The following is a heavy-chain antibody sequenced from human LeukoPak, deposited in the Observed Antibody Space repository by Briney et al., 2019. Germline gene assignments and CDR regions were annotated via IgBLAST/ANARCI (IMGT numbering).Heavy chain of an antibody. D-gene: IGHD2-2*01. J-gene: IGHJ6*03. CDR2: IIPIFGTA. CDR1: GGTFSSYA. V-gene: IGHV1-69*05. CDR3: ARGGQLLHYYYYYMDV. Sequence: SVKVSCKASGGTFSSYAISWVRQAPGQGLEWMGRIIPIFGTANYAQKFQGRVTITTDESTSTAYMELSSLRSEDTVVYYCARGGQLLHYYYYYMDVWGKGTTVTVSS.